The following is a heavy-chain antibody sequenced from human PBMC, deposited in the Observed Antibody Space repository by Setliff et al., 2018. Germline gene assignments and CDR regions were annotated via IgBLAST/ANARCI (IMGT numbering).Heavy chain of an antibody. J-gene: IGHJ5*02. CDR1: GDSISSYY. D-gene: IGHD3-22*01. CDR2: VFVDGST. Sequence: SETLSLTCTVSGDSISSYYWSWIRQPAGKGLEWIGRVFVDGSTNYNPSLKSRVTMSVDTSKNQFSLKLTSVTAADTAIYYCARDTSSDWAAWFDPWSQGILVTVSS. CDR3: ARDTSSDWAAWFDP. V-gene: IGHV4-4*07.